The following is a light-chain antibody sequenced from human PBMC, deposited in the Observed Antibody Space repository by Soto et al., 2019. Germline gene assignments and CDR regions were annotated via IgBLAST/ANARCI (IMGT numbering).Light chain of an antibody. CDR2: DVS. Sequence: QSVLTQPASVSGSPGQSITISCTGTSSDVGGYNYVSWYQQHPGKAPKVMIYDVSKRRSGISNRFSGSKSGNTASLTISGLQIEDESDYYCSSYTSGSTRVVFGGGTKLTVL. CDR1: SSDVGGYNY. V-gene: IGLV2-14*03. J-gene: IGLJ2*01. CDR3: SSYTSGSTRVV.